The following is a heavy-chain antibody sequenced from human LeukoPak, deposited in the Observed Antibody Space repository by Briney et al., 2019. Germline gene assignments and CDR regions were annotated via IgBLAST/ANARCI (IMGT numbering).Heavy chain of an antibody. CDR3: TRHTVDYDFWSGSAADY. J-gene: IGHJ4*02. Sequence: SETLSLTCTVSGGSISSYYWGWIRQPPGKGLEWIGSIYYSGSTYYNPSLKSRVTISVDTSKNQFSLKLSSVTAADTAVYYCTRHTVDYDFWSGSAADYWGQGTLVTVSS. CDR1: GGSISSYY. CDR2: IYYSGST. D-gene: IGHD3-3*01. V-gene: IGHV4-39*01.